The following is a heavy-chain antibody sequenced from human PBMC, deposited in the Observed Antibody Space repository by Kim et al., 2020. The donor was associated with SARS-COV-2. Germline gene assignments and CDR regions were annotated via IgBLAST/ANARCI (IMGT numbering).Heavy chain of an antibody. D-gene: IGHD6-19*01. Sequence: ASVKVSCKASGYTFTSYAMNWVRQAPGQGLEWMGWIKTNTGNPTYAQGFTGRFVFSLDTSVSTAYLQISSLKAEDTAVYYCARETSSPYSSGWPVDYWGQGTLVTVSS. CDR2: IKTNTGNP. J-gene: IGHJ4*02. V-gene: IGHV7-4-1*02. CDR3: ARETSSPYSSGWPVDY. CDR1: GYTFTSYA.